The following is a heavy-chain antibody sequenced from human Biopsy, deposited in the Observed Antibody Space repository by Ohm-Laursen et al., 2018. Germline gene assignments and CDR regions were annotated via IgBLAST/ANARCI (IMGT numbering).Heavy chain of an antibody. CDR1: GGTFNNYG. V-gene: IGHV1-69*04. Sequence: SSVKVSCKASGGTFNNYGITWVRQAPGQGLEWVGRIISMVDTPKYAQKFQGRATITVDKSTSTAYLDLSSLKSEDTAVYYCARDKTVLNYYFASDVWGQGTTVTVSS. CDR3: ARDKTVLNYYFASDV. D-gene: IGHD2/OR15-2a*01. CDR2: IISMVDTP. J-gene: IGHJ6*01.